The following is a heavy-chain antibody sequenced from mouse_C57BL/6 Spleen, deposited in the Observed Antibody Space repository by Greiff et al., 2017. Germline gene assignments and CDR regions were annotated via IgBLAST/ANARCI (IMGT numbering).Heavy chain of an antibody. CDR3: ARDITTVVAHYFDY. Sequence: QVQLKQPGTELVKPGASVKLSCKASGYTFTSYWMHWVKQRPGQGLEWIGNINPSNGGTNYNEKFKSKATLTVDKSSSTAYMQLSSLTSEDSAVYYCARDITTVVAHYFDYWGQGTTLTVSS. D-gene: IGHD1-1*01. V-gene: IGHV1-53*01. CDR1: GYTFTSYW. J-gene: IGHJ2*01. CDR2: INPSNGGT.